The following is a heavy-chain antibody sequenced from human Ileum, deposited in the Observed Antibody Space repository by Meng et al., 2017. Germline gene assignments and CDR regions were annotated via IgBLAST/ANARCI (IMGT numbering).Heavy chain of an antibody. V-gene: IGHV4-59*08. D-gene: IGHD2-21*01. J-gene: IGHJ2*01. CDR2: ISHSGVI. Sequence: QVQLRESGPGLVNPWETLSLTCTVSGGSINSQYWNWIRQPPGKGVEWIGYISHSGVINYNPSLKSRITISVDTSKTQFSLKMNSVTAADTAIYYCARLSNSDCYYYFDLWVRGTLVTVSS. CDR1: GGSINSQY. CDR3: ARLSNSDCYYYFDL.